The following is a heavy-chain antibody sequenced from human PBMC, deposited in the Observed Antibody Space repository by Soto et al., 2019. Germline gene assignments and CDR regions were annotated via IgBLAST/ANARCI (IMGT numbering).Heavy chain of an antibody. CDR2: IDPGDSSA. V-gene: IGHV5-10-1*01. J-gene: IGHJ4*02. CDR1: GYTFFSFW. CDR3: ARRYCSRADCYSDS. D-gene: IGHD2-2*01. Sequence: PXESLTISCHGSGYTFFSFWIVLVRQVPGKGLEWVGRIDPGDSSATYSPTFQGHVTISADRSTRSAYLQWRSLRASDTAIYFCARRYCSRADCYSDSWGQGSLVTV.